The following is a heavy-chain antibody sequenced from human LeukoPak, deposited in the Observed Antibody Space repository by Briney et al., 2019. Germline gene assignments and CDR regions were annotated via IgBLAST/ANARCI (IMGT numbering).Heavy chain of an antibody. D-gene: IGHD6-13*01. J-gene: IGHJ4*02. CDR3: ARGGSTGYSSSWYVY. V-gene: IGHV3-21*01. Sequence: PGGSLRLSCAASGFTVSSNYMSWVRQAPGKGLEWVSSISSSSSYIYYADSVKGRFTISRDNAKNSLYLQMNSLRAEDTAVYYCARGGSTGYSSSWYVYWGQGTLVTVSS. CDR2: ISSSSSYI. CDR1: GFTVSSNY.